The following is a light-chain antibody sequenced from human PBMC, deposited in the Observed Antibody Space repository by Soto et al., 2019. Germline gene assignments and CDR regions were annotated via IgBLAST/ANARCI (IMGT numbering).Light chain of an antibody. J-gene: IGLJ1*01. CDR3: AAWDDTVRSYV. CDR2: RND. Sequence: QSVLTQPPSVSGTPGQRVTISCSGSISNIGNTYVYWVQQLPGTAPKVLSNRNDQRPSGVPDRFSGSKSGTSASLAISGLRSEDEAEYYCAAWDDTVRSYVFGTGTKVTVL. CDR1: ISNIGNTY. V-gene: IGLV1-47*01.